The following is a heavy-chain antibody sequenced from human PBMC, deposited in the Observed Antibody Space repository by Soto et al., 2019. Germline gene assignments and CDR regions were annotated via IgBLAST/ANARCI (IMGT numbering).Heavy chain of an antibody. D-gene: IGHD1-26*01. J-gene: IGHJ4*02. CDR2: IYYSGST. CDR3: ARRYGGNFDY. V-gene: IGHV4-59*01. CDR1: GGSISNYY. Sequence: QVQLQESGPGLVKPSETLSLTCTVSGGSISNYYWRWIRQPPGKGLDWIGYIYYSGSTNYKPSLRSRVTISVDTSKNQSSLKLSSGTAADTAVYYCARRYGGNFDYWGQGTLVTVSS.